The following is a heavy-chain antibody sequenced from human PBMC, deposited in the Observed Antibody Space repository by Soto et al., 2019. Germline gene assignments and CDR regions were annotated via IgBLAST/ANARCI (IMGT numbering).Heavy chain of an antibody. CDR2: IYYSGST. CDR3: ARRAGGVVGGHFDY. CDR1: GGSISSSSYY. J-gene: IGHJ4*02. V-gene: IGHV4-39*01. D-gene: IGHD2-2*01. Sequence: PSETLSLTCTVCGGSISSSSYYWGWIRQPPGKGLECIGNIYYSGSTHYNPSLKSRVTISVDTSRNQFSLKLSSVTAADTAVYYCARRAGGVVGGHFDYWGQGTLVTVSS.